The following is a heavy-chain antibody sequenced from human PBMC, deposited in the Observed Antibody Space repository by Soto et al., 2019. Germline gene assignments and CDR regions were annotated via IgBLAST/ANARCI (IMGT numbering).Heavy chain of an antibody. D-gene: IGHD3-10*01. Sequence: PGGSLRLSCAASGFTFSSYAMSWVRQAPGKGLEWVSAISGSGGSTYYADSVKGRFTISRDNSKNTLYLQMNSLRAEDTAVYYCAKDVTYYYGSGKGVYYFDYWGQGTLVTVSS. CDR1: GFTFSSYA. CDR3: AKDVTYYYGSGKGVYYFDY. J-gene: IGHJ4*02. CDR2: ISGSGGST. V-gene: IGHV3-23*01.